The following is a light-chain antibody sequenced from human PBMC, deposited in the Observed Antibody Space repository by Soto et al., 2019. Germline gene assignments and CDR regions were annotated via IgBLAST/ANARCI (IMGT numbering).Light chain of an antibody. V-gene: IGKV4-1*01. J-gene: IGKJ5*01. CDR1: QSVLSSSNNKNY. CDR2: WAS. Sequence: DIVMTQSPDSLAVSVGERATINCKSSQSVLSSSNNKNYLAWYQQKPGQPPKLLIYWASTRESGVPDRFSGSGSGTDFTLTIISLQAEDVAVYYCQQYCITPITFGQGTRLEIE. CDR3: QQYCITPIT.